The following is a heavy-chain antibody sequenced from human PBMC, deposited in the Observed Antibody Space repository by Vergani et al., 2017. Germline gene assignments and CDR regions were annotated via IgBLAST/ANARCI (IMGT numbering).Heavy chain of an antibody. CDR2: INAGNGYK. D-gene: IGHD4-17*01. V-gene: IGHV1-3*01. Sequence: QVQLVQSGAEVKKPGASVKVSCKASGYTFINYAMHWVRQAPGQRLEWMAWINAGNGYKKYSQKFQGRFTITRDTSASTAYMELSSLRSEDTAVYYCARDLNGGYSLDYWGQGTLVTVSS. J-gene: IGHJ4*02. CDR3: ARDLNGGYSLDY. CDR1: GYTFINYA.